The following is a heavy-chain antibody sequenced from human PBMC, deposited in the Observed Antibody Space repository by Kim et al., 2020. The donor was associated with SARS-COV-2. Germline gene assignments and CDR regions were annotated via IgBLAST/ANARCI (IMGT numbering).Heavy chain of an antibody. D-gene: IGHD6-6*01. Sequence: GGSLRLSCAASGFTFSSYAMHWVRQAPGKGLEWVAVITFDGGNKSYADSVKGRFTISRDNAKNTLYLQMNSLRTEDTAVYYCARVGIPARLHYWYFDLWGRGTLVTVSS. V-gene: IGHV3-30*04. CDR1: GFTFSSYA. CDR2: ITFDGGNK. J-gene: IGHJ2*01. CDR3: ARVGIPARLHYWYFDL.